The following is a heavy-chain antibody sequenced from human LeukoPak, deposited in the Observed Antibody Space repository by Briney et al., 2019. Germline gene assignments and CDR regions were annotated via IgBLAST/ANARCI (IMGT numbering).Heavy chain of an antibody. CDR2: SRNKPNSYTT. Sequence: GGSLRLSCSASGFTFSDHYMDWVRQPPGKGLEWVGRSRNKPNSYTTEYAASVKGRFTISRNDSKNSLYLQMNSLKTEDTAVYYCARVLTGTGGTFAIWGQGTMVTVSS. D-gene: IGHD1-20*01. J-gene: IGHJ3*02. CDR1: GFTFSDHY. V-gene: IGHV3-72*01. CDR3: ARVLTGTGGTFAI.